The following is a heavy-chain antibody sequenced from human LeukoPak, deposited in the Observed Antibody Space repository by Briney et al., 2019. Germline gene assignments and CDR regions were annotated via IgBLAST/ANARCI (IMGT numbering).Heavy chain of an antibody. CDR3: ATESYDGPVGAFDI. CDR2: IYYSGST. V-gene: IGHV4-31*03. D-gene: IGHD5-12*01. Sequence: SETLSLTCTVSGGSISSGGYYWSWIRQHPGKGLEWIGYIYYSGSTYYNPSLKSRVTISVDTSKNQFSLKLSSVTAADTAVYYCATESYDGPVGAFDIWGQGTMVTVFS. J-gene: IGHJ3*02. CDR1: GGSISSGGYY.